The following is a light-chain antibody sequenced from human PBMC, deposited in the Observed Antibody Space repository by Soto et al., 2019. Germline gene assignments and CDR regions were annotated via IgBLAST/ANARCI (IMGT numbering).Light chain of an antibody. CDR3: SSYGGYNNVL. CDR2: EVN. Sequence: QAVVTQPPSASGSPGQSVAISCTGTNSDVGAYDSVSWYQHHPGKAPKLLIYEVNKRPSGVPDRFSASKFGNTASLTVSGLQAADEADYYCSSYGGYNNVLFGGGTKLTVL. V-gene: IGLV2-8*01. CDR1: NSDVGAYDS. J-gene: IGLJ3*02.